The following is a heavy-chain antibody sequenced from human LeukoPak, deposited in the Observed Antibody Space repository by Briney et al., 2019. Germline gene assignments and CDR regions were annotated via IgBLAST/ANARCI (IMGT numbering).Heavy chain of an antibody. CDR1: DGSISGDNYY. CDR3: ARGARFFAYYDY. V-gene: IGHV4-31*03. J-gene: IGHJ4*02. CDR2: IYNGGTT. Sequence: PSETLSLTCTVSDGSISGDNYYWSWIRQLPGKGLEWIGYIYNGGTTYYNPSLKSGVIISVDTSKNQFSLKLKSVTAADTAMYYCARGARFFAYYDYWGQGTLVTVSS. D-gene: IGHD2-21*01.